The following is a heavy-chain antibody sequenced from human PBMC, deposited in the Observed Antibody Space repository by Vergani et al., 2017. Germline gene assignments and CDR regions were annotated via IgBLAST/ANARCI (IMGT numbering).Heavy chain of an antibody. J-gene: IGHJ4*02. CDR2: IIPIFGTA. V-gene: IGHV1-69*12. Sequence: QVQLVQSGAEVKKPGSSVKVFCKASGSTFSSYAISWVRQAPGKGLEWMGGIIPIFGTANYAQKFQGRVTITADESTSTAYMDLSSMTSEYPAVYYCARNLDPSIAAALTQNFDYWDGGTLVTVSS. CDR3: ARNLDPSIAAALTQNFDY. D-gene: IGHD6-13*01. CDR1: GSTFSSYA.